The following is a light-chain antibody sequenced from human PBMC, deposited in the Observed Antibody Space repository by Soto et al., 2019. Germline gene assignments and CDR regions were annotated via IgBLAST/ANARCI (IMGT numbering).Light chain of an antibody. CDR2: DAS. J-gene: IGKJ5*01. Sequence: AIQLTQSPSSLSASVGDRVTITCRASQGISSALAWYQQKPGKAPKLLIYDASSLESGVPSRFSGSGSGTDFTLTISSRQPEDFATYYCQHFNNYRTFGQGTRLEIK. CDR1: QGISSA. CDR3: QHFNNYRT. V-gene: IGKV1D-13*01.